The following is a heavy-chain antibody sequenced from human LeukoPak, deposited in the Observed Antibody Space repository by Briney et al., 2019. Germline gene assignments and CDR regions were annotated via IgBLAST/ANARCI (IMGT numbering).Heavy chain of an antibody. CDR3: ARGIYSGSYAHDAFDI. D-gene: IGHD1-26*01. Sequence: SSETLSLTCTVSGGSISSYYWSWIRQPPGKGLEWIGYIYYSGSTNYNPSLKSRVTISVDTSKNQFSLKLSSVTAADTAVYYCARGIYSGSYAHDAFDIWGQGTMVTVSS. CDR2: IYYSGST. V-gene: IGHV4-59*01. CDR1: GGSISSYY. J-gene: IGHJ3*02.